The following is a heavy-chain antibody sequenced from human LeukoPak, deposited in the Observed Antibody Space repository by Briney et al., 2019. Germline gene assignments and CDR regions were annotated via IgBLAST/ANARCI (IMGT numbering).Heavy chain of an antibody. CDR1: GGSISSYY. CDR2: IYTSGST. J-gene: IGHJ4*02. Sequence: SETLSLTCTVSGGSISSYYWSWIRQPAGKGLEWIGRIYTSGSTNYNPSLKSRVTMSVDTSKNQFSLKLSSVTAADTAVYYCARGSHYDFWSGYYSTVYFDYWGQGTLVTVSS. CDR3: ARGSHYDFWSGYYSTVYFDY. D-gene: IGHD3-3*01. V-gene: IGHV4-4*07.